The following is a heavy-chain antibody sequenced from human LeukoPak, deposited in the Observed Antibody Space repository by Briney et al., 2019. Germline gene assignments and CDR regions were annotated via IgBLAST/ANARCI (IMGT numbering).Heavy chain of an antibody. J-gene: IGHJ2*01. Sequence: GGSLKLFWAASGYKFYNYAVTWVRQAPGERLEWVSSIIHDGASTHYADSVKGRFTISRDNSKNTVFLQMDSLRAEDTAVYFCAKYGSGQLWLLGWYFDFWGRGTLVSVSS. D-gene: IGHD3-16*01. CDR3: AKYGSGQLWLLGWYFDF. CDR2: IIHDGAST. V-gene: IGHV3-23*01. CDR1: GYKFYNYA.